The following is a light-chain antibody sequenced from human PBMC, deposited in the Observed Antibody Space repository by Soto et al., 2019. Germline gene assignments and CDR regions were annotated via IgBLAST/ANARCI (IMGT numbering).Light chain of an antibody. V-gene: IGKV2-28*01. J-gene: IGKJ1*01. CDR2: LGS. Sequence: DIVLTQSPLSLPVTRVDPASISCRSSEILLDSHGYNNVDWYLQKAGQSPQVLIYLGSNRASGVPDRFSGSGSGTDFTLKISRVEADDVGVYYCMQALQTPWTFGQGTKVDIK. CDR1: EILLDSHGYNN. CDR3: MQALQTPWT.